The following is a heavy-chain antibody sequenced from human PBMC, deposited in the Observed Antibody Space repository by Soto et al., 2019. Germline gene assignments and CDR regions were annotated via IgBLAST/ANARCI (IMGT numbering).Heavy chain of an antibody. CDR2: ISSSSSYI. CDR1: GFTFSSYS. D-gene: IGHD3-10*01. V-gene: IGHV3-21*01. Sequence: GGSLRLSCAASGFTFSSYSMNWVRQAPGKGLEWVSSISSSSSYIYYADSVKGRFTISRDNAKNSLYLQMNSLRAEDTAVYYCARVKGITMVRGPRDGMDVWGQGTTVTVSS. J-gene: IGHJ6*02. CDR3: ARVKGITMVRGPRDGMDV.